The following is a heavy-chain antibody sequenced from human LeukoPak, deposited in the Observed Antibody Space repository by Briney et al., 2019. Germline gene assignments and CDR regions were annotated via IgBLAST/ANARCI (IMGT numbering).Heavy chain of an antibody. Sequence: GGSLRLSCAASGFTFSSYWMHWVRHAPGKGLEWVSLIGSSGGSTYYADSVKGRFTISRDNFNHTLSLQMNSLRVEDTAIYYCVKDIQLSTWGLGTMVTVSS. CDR3: VKDIQLST. CDR1: GFTFSSYW. V-gene: IGHV3-23*01. J-gene: IGHJ3*01. D-gene: IGHD5-24*01. CDR2: IGSSGGST.